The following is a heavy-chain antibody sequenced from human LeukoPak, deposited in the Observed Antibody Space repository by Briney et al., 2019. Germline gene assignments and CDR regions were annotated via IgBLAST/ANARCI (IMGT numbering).Heavy chain of an antibody. CDR2: IWYDGRKI. D-gene: IGHD5-18*01. CDR3: AREAYSYGSTDYYFDL. J-gene: IGHJ2*01. V-gene: IGHV3-33*01. CDR1: GFACSNYG. Sequence: GGSLRLSCAASGFACSNYGLHWVRQAPGKGLEWAAVIWYDGRKIYYTDSVKGRFTISRDKSKNTLYLQMNNLRAEDTALYSCAREAYSYGSTDYYFDLWGRGTLVTVSS.